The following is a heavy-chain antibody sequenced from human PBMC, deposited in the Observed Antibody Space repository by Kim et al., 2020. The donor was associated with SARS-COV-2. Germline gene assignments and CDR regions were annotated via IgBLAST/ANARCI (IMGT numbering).Heavy chain of an antibody. V-gene: IGHV4-31*03. CDR2: IYYSGST. CDR1: GGSISSGGYY. Sequence: SETLSLTCTVSGGSISSGGYYWSWIRQHPGKGLEWIGYIYYSGSTYYNPSLKSRVTISVDTSKNQFSLKLSSVTAADTAVYYCARDSSRPFGELLKPNYYYYGMDVWGQGTTVTVSS. CDR3: ARDSSRPFGELLKPNYYYYGMDV. D-gene: IGHD3-10*01. J-gene: IGHJ6*02.